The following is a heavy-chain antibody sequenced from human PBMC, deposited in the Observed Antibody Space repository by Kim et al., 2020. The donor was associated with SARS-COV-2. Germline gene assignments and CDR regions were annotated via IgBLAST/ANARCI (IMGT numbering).Heavy chain of an antibody. CDR2: ISSSSSTI. V-gene: IGHV3-48*02. J-gene: IGHJ6*02. CDR3: ASCGGDCYYYYYGMDV. CDR1: GFTFSSYS. D-gene: IGHD2-21*02. Sequence: GGSLRLSCAASGFTFSSYSMNWVRQAPGKGLEWVSYISSSSSTIYYADSVKGRFTISRDNAKNSLYLQMNSLRDEDTAVYYCASCGGDCYYYYYGMDVWGQGTTVTVSS.